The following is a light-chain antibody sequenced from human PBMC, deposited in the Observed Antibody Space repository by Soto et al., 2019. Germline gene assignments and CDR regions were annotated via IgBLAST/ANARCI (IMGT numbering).Light chain of an antibody. J-gene: IGKJ2*01. CDR3: QQYNNWPDT. Sequence: EIVMTQSPATLSVSPGERATLSCRASQSVSSNLAWYQQKPGQAPRLLNYGASTRATGIPARFSGSGSGTEFTLTISSLQSEDFAVYYCQQYNNWPDTFGQGTKLEIK. CDR1: QSVSSN. CDR2: GAS. V-gene: IGKV3-15*01.